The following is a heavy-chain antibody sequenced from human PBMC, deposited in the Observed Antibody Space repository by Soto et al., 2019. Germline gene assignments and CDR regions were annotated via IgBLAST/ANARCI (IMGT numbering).Heavy chain of an antibody. CDR2: IIPIFGTA. J-gene: IGHJ6*02. D-gene: IGHD4-4*01. Sequence: SVKVSCKASGGTFSSYAISWVRQAPGQGLEWMGGIIPIFGTANYAQKFQGRVTITADESTSTAYMELSSLRSEDTAVYYCARYSNYNRGIYYYYGMDVWGQGTTVTVSS. CDR3: ARYSNYNRGIYYYYGMDV. V-gene: IGHV1-69*13. CDR1: GGTFSSYA.